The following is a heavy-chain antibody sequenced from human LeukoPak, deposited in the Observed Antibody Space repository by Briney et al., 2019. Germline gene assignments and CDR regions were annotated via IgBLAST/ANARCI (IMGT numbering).Heavy chain of an antibody. CDR1: GDSISGPY. V-gene: IGHV4-59*11. Sequence: SETLSLTCSVSGDSISGPYWSWIRQTPGRGLEWVGYTHYTGENNYTPSLKSHLTMSVDTSNNHVYLRLSSVTAADTAVYYCGRNLGSGSDHWGQGTLVTVSS. J-gene: IGHJ4*02. CDR2: THYTGEN. CDR3: GRNLGSGSDH. D-gene: IGHD3-10*01.